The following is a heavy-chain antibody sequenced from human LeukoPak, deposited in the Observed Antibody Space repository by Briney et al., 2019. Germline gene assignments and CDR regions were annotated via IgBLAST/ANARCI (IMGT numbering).Heavy chain of an antibody. Sequence: TSETLSLTCTVSGGSISSSSYYWGWIRQPPGKGLEWIGSIYYSGSTYYNPSLKSRVTISVDTSKNQFSLKLSSVTAADTAVYYCARGRGYYGSGSYRTKYNWFDPWGQGTLVTVSS. V-gene: IGHV4-39*07. J-gene: IGHJ5*02. D-gene: IGHD3-10*01. CDR2: IYYSGST. CDR3: ARGRGYYGSGSYRTKYNWFDP. CDR1: GGSISSSSYY.